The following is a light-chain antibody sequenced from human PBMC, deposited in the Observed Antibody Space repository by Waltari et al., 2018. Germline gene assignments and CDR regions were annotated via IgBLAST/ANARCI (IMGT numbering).Light chain of an antibody. J-gene: IGKJ2*01. CDR2: GTS. CDR1: QSVSSSY. V-gene: IGKV3-20*01. Sequence: EIVLTQSPGTLSLSPGERATLPCRASQSVSSSYLAWYQQKPGQAPRLLLYGTSSRATGIPDLFGGSWSGTDFTITISRLAAEYFAVYCCQQCGSSPRYTFGQGTKLEIK. CDR3: QQCGSSPRYT.